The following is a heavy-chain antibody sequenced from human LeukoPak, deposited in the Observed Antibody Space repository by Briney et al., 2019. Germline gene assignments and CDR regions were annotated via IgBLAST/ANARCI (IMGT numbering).Heavy chain of an antibody. V-gene: IGHV1-2*02. D-gene: IGHD2-2*02. J-gene: IGHJ5*02. Sequence: ASVKVSCKASGYTFTGYYMHWVRQAPGQGLEWMGWINPNSGGTNYAQKFQGRVTMIRDTSISTAYMELSRLRSDDTAVYYCARDWKGCSSTSCYTFGGHDWFDPWGQGTLVTVSS. CDR1: GYTFTGYY. CDR2: INPNSGGT. CDR3: ARDWKGCSSTSCYTFGGHDWFDP.